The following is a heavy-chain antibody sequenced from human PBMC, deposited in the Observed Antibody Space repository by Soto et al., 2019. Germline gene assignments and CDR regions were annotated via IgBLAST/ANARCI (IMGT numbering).Heavy chain of an antibody. Sequence: QVQLEQSGPEVKKSGASVKVSCKASGYSFRSYGINWVRQAPGQGLEWIGWVSGYNYNTKYAQKLQGRITVTTDTSTNTAYMELRSLRSDDTAVYYCGRDRSGWYDFWGQGTLVTVSA. V-gene: IGHV1-18*01. CDR1: GYSFRSYG. D-gene: IGHD6-19*01. CDR2: VSGYNYNT. J-gene: IGHJ4*02. CDR3: GRDRSGWYDF.